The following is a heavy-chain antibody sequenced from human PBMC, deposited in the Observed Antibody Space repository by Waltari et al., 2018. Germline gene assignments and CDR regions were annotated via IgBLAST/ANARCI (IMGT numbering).Heavy chain of an antibody. CDR2: IYARGREST. CDR1: GGSITNSNDY. V-gene: IGHV4-61*09. D-gene: IGHD3-22*01. Sequence: QVQLQESGPGLVEPSQTLSLTCTVSGGSITNSNDYWSWVRRPAGKGLEWIGHIYARGRESTAYNPSLASRVTISLGLSEGEFSLKMTSVTAADTGVYYCANSYYLHTFHIWGQGTAVTVSS. J-gene: IGHJ3*02. CDR3: ANSYYLHTFHI.